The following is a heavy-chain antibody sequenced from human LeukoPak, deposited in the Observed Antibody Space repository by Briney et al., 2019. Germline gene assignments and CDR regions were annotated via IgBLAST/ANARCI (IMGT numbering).Heavy chain of an antibody. V-gene: IGHV3-23*01. Sequence: PGGSLRLSCAASGFTFSSYAMSWVRQAPGKGLEWVSAISGSGGSTYYADSVKGRFTISRDNSKNTLYLQMNSLRAEDTAVYYCANTNRDDPRFSSYFDYWGQGTLVTVSS. CDR2: ISGSGGST. J-gene: IGHJ4*02. CDR1: GFTFSSYA. CDR3: ANTNRDDPRFSSYFDY. D-gene: IGHD3-3*01.